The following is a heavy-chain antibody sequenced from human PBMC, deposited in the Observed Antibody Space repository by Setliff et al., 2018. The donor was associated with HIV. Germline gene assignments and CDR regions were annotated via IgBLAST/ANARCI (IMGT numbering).Heavy chain of an antibody. J-gene: IGHJ3*02. CDR3: ARDPHGSGSYYKSPKGAFDI. V-gene: IGHV1-69*10. Sequence: ASVKVSCKASGGTFSSYAISWVRQAPGQGLEWMGGIIPILGIANYAQKFQGRVTITADKSTSTAYMELSSLRSEDTAVHYCARDPHGSGSYYKSPKGAFDIWGQRTMVTVSS. CDR2: IIPILGIA. CDR1: GGTFSSYA. D-gene: IGHD3-10*01.